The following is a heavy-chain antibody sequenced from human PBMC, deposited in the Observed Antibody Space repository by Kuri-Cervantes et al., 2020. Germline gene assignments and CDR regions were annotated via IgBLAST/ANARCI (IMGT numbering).Heavy chain of an antibody. CDR1: GFTLSNYW. CDR2: IGTDGTSS. CDR3: ASGDYVWGSYEHY. J-gene: IGHJ4*02. Sequence: GGSLRLSCAASGFTLSNYWMHWVRQAPGKGLVWVSRIGTDGTSSSYADSVKGRFTISRDNAKNTLYLQMNSLRVEDTAVYYCASGDYVWGSYEHYWGQGTLVTVSS. D-gene: IGHD3-16*01. V-gene: IGHV3-74*01.